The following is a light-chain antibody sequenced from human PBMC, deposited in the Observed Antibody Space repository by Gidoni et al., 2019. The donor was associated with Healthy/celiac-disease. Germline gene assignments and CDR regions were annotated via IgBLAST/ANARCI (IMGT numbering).Light chain of an antibody. CDR1: KLGDKY. CDR3: QAWDSSTFVV. CDR2: QDS. Sequence: SYELTQPPSVSVSSGQTASITCSGDKLGDKYACWYQQKPGQSPVLVIYQDSKRPSGIPERFSGSNSGNTATLTISGTQAMDEADYYCQAWDSSTFVVFGRGTKLTVL. V-gene: IGLV3-1*01. J-gene: IGLJ2*01.